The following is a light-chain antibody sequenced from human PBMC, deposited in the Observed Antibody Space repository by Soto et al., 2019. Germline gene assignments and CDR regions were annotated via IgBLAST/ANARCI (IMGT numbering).Light chain of an antibody. CDR2: EAT. J-gene: IGKJ1*01. CDR3: QQYGNSPQT. Sequence: EIVLTQSPGTLSVSPGERATLSCRASQSVSSTYVAWYQQRPGQTPKLLIYEATTRASGIPDRFSGSESGTAYTLTIDRLEPEDFAVYYCQQYGNSPQTFGRGTKVDIK. V-gene: IGKV3-20*01. CDR1: QSVSSTY.